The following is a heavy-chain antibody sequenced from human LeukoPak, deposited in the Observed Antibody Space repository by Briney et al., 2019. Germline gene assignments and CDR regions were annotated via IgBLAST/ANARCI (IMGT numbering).Heavy chain of an antibody. V-gene: IGHV3-23*01. Sequence: GGSLRLSCAASGFTFSSYAMSWVRRAPGKGLEWVSAISGSGGSTYYADSVKGRFTISRDNSKNTLYLQMNSLRAEDTAVYYCAKDTHLSYTYYYGSGSSWFDPWGQGTLVTVSS. CDR1: GFTFSSYA. J-gene: IGHJ5*02. CDR3: AKDTHLSYTYYYGSGSSWFDP. D-gene: IGHD3-10*01. CDR2: ISGSGGST.